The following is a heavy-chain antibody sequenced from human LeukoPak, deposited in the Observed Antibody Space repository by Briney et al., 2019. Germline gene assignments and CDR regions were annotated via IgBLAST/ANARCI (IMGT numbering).Heavy chain of an antibody. J-gene: IGHJ4*02. V-gene: IGHV3-48*03. D-gene: IGHD6-19*01. Sequence: GSLRLSCAASGFTFSSYEMNWVRQAPGKGLEWVSYISSSGSTIYYADSVKGRFTISRGNAKNSLYLQMNSLRAEDTAVYYCASSYSSGWYYSYWGQGTLVTVSS. CDR2: ISSSGSTI. CDR1: GFTFSSYE. CDR3: ASSYSSGWYYSY.